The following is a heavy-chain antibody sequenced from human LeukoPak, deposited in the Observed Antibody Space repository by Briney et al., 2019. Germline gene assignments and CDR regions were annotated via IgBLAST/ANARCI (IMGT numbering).Heavy chain of an antibody. CDR3: ARKITMVRGPLIKGYFDH. Sequence: PGGSLRLSCSGSGFTFMNYVMAWVRQAPGKGLEWVSSIRLGGGLTHSADPVKGRFIISRDMNTLFLQMNNLRPEDTAMYYCARKITMVRGPLIKGYFDHWGRGTLVSVSS. V-gene: IGHV3-23*01. CDR2: IRLGGGLT. J-gene: IGHJ2*01. D-gene: IGHD3-10*01. CDR1: GFTFMNYV.